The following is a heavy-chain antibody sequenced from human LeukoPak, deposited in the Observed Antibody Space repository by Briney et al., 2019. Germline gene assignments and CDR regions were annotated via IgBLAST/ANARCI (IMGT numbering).Heavy chain of an antibody. D-gene: IGHD4-23*01. J-gene: IGHJ4*02. CDR3: ARSSTVVPSYYFDY. CDR2: INSDGSIT. CDR1: GFTFSSYW. V-gene: IGHV3-74*01. Sequence: PGGSLRLSCAASGFTFSSYWMHWVRQAPGKGLVWVSRINSDGSITSYADSVKARFTISRDNAKNTLYLQMNSLRAEDTAVYYCARSSTVVPSYYFDYWGQGTLVTVSS.